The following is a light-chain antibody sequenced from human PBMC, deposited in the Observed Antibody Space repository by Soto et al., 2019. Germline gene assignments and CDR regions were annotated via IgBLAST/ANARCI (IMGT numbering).Light chain of an antibody. CDR2: GAS. Sequence: IVLTQSPGTLSLSPGERATLSCRASQTVRSNYFAWYQQKPGQAPRLLIYGASTRATGIPDRFSGSGSETDFTLTINRLEPEDFAVFYCQQYAASPWTFGQGTKVEIK. V-gene: IGKV3-20*01. CDR3: QQYAASPWT. CDR1: QTVRSNY. J-gene: IGKJ1*01.